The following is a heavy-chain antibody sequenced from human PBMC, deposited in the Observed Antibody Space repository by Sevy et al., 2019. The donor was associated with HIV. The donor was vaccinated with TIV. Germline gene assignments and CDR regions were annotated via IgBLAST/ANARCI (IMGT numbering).Heavy chain of an antibody. CDR3: AREQGSLGYYYYYYGMDV. V-gene: IGHV3-7*01. Sequence: GGSLRLSCAASGFTFSSYWMSWVRQAPGKGLEWVANIKQDGSEKYYVDSVKGRFTISRDNAKNSLYLQMNSLRAEDTAVYYCAREQGSLGYYYYYYGMDVWGQGTLVTVSS. CDR2: IKQDGSEK. CDR1: GFTFSSYW. J-gene: IGHJ6*02.